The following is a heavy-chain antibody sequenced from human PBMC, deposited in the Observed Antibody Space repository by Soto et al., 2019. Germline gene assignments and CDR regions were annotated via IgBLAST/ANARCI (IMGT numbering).Heavy chain of an antibody. J-gene: IGHJ6*02. CDR2: ISSSSSYI. Sequence: KPGGSLRLSCASSRFTFSSDSMNLVRQAPGKGLEWVSSISSSSSYIYYADSVKGRFAISRDNAKNSLYLQMNSLRAADTAVYYCARGLGLDRGVRAHYGMDVWGQGATVTVSS. CDR1: RFTFSSDS. CDR3: ARGLGLDRGVRAHYGMDV. V-gene: IGHV3-21*01. D-gene: IGHD3-10*01.